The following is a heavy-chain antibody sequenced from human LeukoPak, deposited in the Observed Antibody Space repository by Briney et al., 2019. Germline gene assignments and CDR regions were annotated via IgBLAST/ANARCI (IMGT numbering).Heavy chain of an antibody. J-gene: IGHJ4*02. CDR1: GFTFSSYG. CDR2: ISYDGSNK. Sequence: GGSLRLSCAASGFTFSSYGMHWVRQAPGKGLEWVAVISYDGSNKYYADSVKGRFTISRDNSKNTLYLQMNSLRAEDTAVYYCAKESGTTRMVRGALDYWGQGTLVTVSS. D-gene: IGHD3-10*01. CDR3: AKESGTTRMVRGALDY. V-gene: IGHV3-30*18.